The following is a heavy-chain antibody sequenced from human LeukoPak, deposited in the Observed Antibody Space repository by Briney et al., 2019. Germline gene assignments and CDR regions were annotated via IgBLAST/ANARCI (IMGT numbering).Heavy chain of an antibody. D-gene: IGHD2-21*02. V-gene: IGHV4-59*08. CDR3: ARRSPYCGSDCYVFDY. J-gene: IGHJ4*02. CDR1: DGSISSYY. CDR2: ISYSGYT. Sequence: SETLSLTCTVSDGSISSYYWSWIRQPPGKGLEWIGYISYSGYTNYNPSLKSRVTISPDTSKNRFSLALSSVTAADTAVYYCARRSPYCGSDCYVFDYWGQGTLVTVSS.